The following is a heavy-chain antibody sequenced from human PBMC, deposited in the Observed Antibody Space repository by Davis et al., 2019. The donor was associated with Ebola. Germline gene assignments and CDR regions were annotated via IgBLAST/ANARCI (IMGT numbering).Heavy chain of an antibody. V-gene: IGHV3-53*01. J-gene: IGHJ6*02. D-gene: IGHD1-26*01. CDR1: GFNVRTTY. CDR2: LYSVGGT. CDR3: ARVDSRGYYYGMDV. Sequence: GESLKISCAASGFNVRTTYMTWVRQPPGKGLERVSLLYSVGGTYYADSVKGRFTISRDNSKNTLFLQMNSLSVEDKALYYCARVDSRGYYYGMDVWGQGTTVTVSS.